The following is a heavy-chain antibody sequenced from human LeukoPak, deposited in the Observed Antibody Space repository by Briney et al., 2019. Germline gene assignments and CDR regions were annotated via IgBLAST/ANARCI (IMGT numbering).Heavy chain of an antibody. J-gene: IGHJ6*02. CDR2: IYYSGST. V-gene: IGHV4-39*01. D-gene: IGHD3-3*01. Sequence: SETLSLTCTVSGGSISSSSYYWGWIRQPPGKGLDWIGSIYYSGSTYYNPSLKSRVTISVDTSKNQFSLKLSSVTAADTAVYYCARRPIEGYYDFWSGYGMDVWGQGTTVTVSS. CDR3: ARRPIEGYYDFWSGYGMDV. CDR1: GGSISSSSYY.